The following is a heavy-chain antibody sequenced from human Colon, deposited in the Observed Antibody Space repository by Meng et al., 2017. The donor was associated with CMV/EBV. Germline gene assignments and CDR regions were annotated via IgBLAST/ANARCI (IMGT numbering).Heavy chain of an antibody. CDR3: AGRWI. CDR2: ISGDEREI. D-gene: IGHD1-1*01. V-gene: IGHV3-7*01. J-gene: IGHJ4*02. CDR1: GLIFRKST. Sequence: GESLKISCAASGLIFRKSTMSWLRQVPGKGLEWMADISGDEREIYYVDSVKGRFTVSRDNAKNLVFLQMNSLRVEDTAVYYCAGRWIWGPGTLVTVSS.